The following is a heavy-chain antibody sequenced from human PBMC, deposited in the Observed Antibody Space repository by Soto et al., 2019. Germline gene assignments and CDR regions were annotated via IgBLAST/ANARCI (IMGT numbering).Heavy chain of an antibody. J-gene: IGHJ4*02. CDR2: INPNSGGT. Sequence: ASVKVSCKASGYTFTGYYMHWVRQAPGQGLEWMGWINPNSGGTNYAQKFQGWVTMTRDTSISTAYMELSRLRSDDTAVYYCARDRKYCSSTSCYASFDYWGQGTLVTVSS. D-gene: IGHD2-2*01. V-gene: IGHV1-2*04. CDR3: ARDRKYCSSTSCYASFDY. CDR1: GYTFTGYY.